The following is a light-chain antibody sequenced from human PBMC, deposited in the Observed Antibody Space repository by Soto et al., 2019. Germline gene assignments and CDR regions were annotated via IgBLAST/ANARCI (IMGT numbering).Light chain of an antibody. V-gene: IGKV3-20*01. J-gene: IGKJ3*01. Sequence: IVLTQSPGTLSLSPGERATLSYRASQSVSSGYLGCYQQKPGQAPRLLIYGASSRATGIPDRFSGSGSGTDFTLTISRLEPEDFAVYFCQQYGSSPPGTFGPGTKVDIK. CDR1: QSVSSGY. CDR3: QQYGSSPPGT. CDR2: GAS.